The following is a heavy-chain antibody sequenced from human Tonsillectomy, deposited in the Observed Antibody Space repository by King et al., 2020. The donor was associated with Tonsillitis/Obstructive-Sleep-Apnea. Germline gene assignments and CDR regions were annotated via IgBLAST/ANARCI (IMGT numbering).Heavy chain of an antibody. CDR1: GGTFSSYA. Sequence: QLVQSGAEVKKPGSSVKVSCKASGGTFSSYAITWVRQAPGQGLEWMGGIIPLFVVANYAQKFQGRITITADKSTSTAYMELSRLRSEDTAMYDCASQYYGSSGYYYFAYWGQGTLVTVSS. CDR2: IIPLFVVA. J-gene: IGHJ4*02. V-gene: IGHV1-69*10. CDR3: ASQYYGSSGYYYFAY. D-gene: IGHD3-22*01.